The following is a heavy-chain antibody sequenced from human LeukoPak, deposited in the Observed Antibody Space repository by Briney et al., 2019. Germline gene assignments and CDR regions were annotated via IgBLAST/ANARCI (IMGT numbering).Heavy chain of an antibody. J-gene: IGHJ4*02. CDR2: MSGSDNNT. CDR3: ARDLPSTEGQ. CDR1: GFTFRRYA. V-gene: IGHV3-23*01. Sequence: GSLGLSCAASGFTFRRYAMNWVRQAPGKGVEWISAMSGSDNNTYYADSVKGRFTISRDNAKNSLYLQMNSLRAEDTAVYYCARDLPSTEGQWGQGTLVTVSS. D-gene: IGHD5/OR15-5a*01.